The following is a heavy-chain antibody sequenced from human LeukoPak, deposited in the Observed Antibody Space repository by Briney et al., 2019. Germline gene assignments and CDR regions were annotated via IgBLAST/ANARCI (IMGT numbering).Heavy chain of an antibody. V-gene: IGHV4-38-2*02. Sequence: PSETLSLTCTVSGYSVSTAYYWGWIRQPPGKGLEWIGSIFHSGSTFPNPSLKSRVTISFDTSKNQFSLKLNSVTAADTAVYYCARARNGGIDYWGQGTLATVSS. D-gene: IGHD4-23*01. CDR2: IFHSGST. CDR3: ARARNGGIDY. J-gene: IGHJ4*02. CDR1: GYSVSTAYY.